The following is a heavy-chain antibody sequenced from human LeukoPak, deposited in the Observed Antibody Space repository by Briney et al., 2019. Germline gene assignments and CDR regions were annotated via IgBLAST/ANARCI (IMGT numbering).Heavy chain of an antibody. CDR3: AKFTAMIYWYFDL. Sequence: GGSLRLSCAASGITFSRNAMTWVRQAPGKGLEWVSAISGSGDTTYYADSVKGRFTISRDNSKNTLNLQMNSLRAEDTAVYCCAKFTAMIYWYFDLWGRGTLVTVSS. J-gene: IGHJ2*01. CDR1: GITFSRNA. D-gene: IGHD5-18*01. V-gene: IGHV3-23*01. CDR2: ISGSGDTT.